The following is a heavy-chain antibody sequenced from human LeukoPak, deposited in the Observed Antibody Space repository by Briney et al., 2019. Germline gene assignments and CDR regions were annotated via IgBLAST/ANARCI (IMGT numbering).Heavy chain of an antibody. J-gene: IGHJ6*03. V-gene: IGHV3-30*04. CDR2: ISYDGSNK. D-gene: IGHD3-16*02. CDR1: GFTFSSYA. CDR3: AKDYLYSYYYYYMDV. Sequence: GGSLRLSCAASGFTFSSYAMHWVRQAPGKGLEWVAVISYDGSNKYYADSVKGRFTISRDNSKNTLYLQMNSLRAEDTAVYYCAKDYLYSYYYYYMDVWGKGTTVTISS.